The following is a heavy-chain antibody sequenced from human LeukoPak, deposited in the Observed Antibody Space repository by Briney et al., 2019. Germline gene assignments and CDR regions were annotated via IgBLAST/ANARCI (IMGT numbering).Heavy chain of an antibody. CDR3: ARVASDGYGFSYCDP. J-gene: IGHJ5*02. CDR2: VYYSGST. CDR1: GGSPSGLK. V-gene: IGHV4-59*11. Sequence: SETLSLTWIVSGGSPSGLKWTWIRQPPGKGLEWIGYVYYSGSTNYNPSVQSRVTISVDTSKTQFSLKLNSVTAADTAVYYCARVASDGYGFSYCDPWGQGTQVTVSS. D-gene: IGHD5-18*01.